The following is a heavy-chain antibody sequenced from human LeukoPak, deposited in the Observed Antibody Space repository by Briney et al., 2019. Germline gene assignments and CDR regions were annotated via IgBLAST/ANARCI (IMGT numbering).Heavy chain of an antibody. D-gene: IGHD3-10*01. V-gene: IGHV3-23*01. Sequence: GGSLRLSCAVSGFTFSSYAMNWVRQAPGKGLEWVSTFSGSGGSTYYADSVKGRFTISRDNSKNTLYLQMNSLRAEDTAVYYCAKAVGGSGSNFDYWGQGTLVTVSS. CDR2: FSGSGGST. CDR1: GFTFSSYA. CDR3: AKAVGGSGSNFDY. J-gene: IGHJ4*02.